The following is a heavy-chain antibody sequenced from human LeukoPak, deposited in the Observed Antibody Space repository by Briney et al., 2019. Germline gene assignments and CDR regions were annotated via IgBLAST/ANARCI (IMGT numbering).Heavy chain of an antibody. CDR2: ISDSGNT. CDR3: AKVGVPAAMMAFDY. CDR1: GFTLSSYA. J-gene: IGHJ4*02. Sequence: TGGSLRLSCAASGFTLSSYAMSWVRQAPGKGLEWVSAISDSGNTYHADSVKGRFTISRDSSKNTLFLQMNRLRAEDTAVYYCAKVGVPAAMMAFDYWGQGTLVTVSS. D-gene: IGHD2-2*01. V-gene: IGHV3-23*01.